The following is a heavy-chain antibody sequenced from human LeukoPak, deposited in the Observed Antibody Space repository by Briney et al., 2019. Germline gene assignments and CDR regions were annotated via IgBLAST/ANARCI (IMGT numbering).Heavy chain of an antibody. D-gene: IGHD3-10*01. CDR1: GGSISSGSYY. CDR3: ARVLDYYGSGTYSFDY. Sequence: SETLSLTCTVSGGSISSGSYYWSWIRQPPGKGLEWIGSIYHSGSTYYNPSLRSRVTLSVDTSKNQFSLKLSSVTAADTAVYYCARVLDYYGSGTYSFDYWGQGTLVTVSS. J-gene: IGHJ4*02. CDR2: IYHSGST. V-gene: IGHV4-39*07.